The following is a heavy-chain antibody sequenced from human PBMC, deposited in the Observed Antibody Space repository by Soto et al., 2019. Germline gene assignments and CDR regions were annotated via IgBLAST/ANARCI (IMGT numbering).Heavy chain of an antibody. CDR1: GYTFNADA. D-gene: IGHD1-26*01. CDR2: VNGANGVT. V-gene: IGHV1-3*01. Sequence: QVQLVQSGAEVKPPGASVKVSCRTSGYTFNADALHWVRQAPGQGLEWMGWVNGANGVTKFSQKFQGRVTITRDTFATTAYMELSSLRSEDTAVYFCARINSGTHRYDAFYMWGQGTTVTVAS. CDR3: ARINSGTHRYDAFYM. J-gene: IGHJ3*02.